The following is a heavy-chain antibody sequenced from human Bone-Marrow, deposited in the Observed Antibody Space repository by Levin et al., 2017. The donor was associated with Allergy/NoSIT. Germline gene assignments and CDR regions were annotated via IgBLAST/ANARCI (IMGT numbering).Heavy chain of an antibody. CDR1: GASINFYY. Sequence: KASETLSLTCNASGASINFYYWSWIRQPAGKGLEWIGRTYSSGNSDFNPSLKDRVTMSVDKSKSQSFLRMTSVTAADTAVYYCAVRETTKAYDSWGLGTLVTVS. CDR2: TYSSGNS. D-gene: IGHD4-17*01. J-gene: IGHJ4*02. CDR3: AVRETTKAYDS. V-gene: IGHV4-4*07.